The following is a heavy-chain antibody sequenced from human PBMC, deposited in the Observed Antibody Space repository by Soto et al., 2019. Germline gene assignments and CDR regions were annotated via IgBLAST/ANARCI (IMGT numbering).Heavy chain of an antibody. CDR3: AGVKDRAFVSLPYDSGMDV. CDR1: GYTFTDYY. D-gene: IGHD1-26*01. Sequence: QVQLVQSGAEVKKPGASVKVSCKASGYTFTDYYMHWVRQAPGQGLEWMGWINPNSGGANYGQRFQGRVTMTRDTSIGTAYMELTRLRHDDTAVYYCAGVKDRAFVSLPYDSGMDVWGQGTTVTVSS. J-gene: IGHJ6*02. CDR2: INPNSGGA. V-gene: IGHV1-2*02.